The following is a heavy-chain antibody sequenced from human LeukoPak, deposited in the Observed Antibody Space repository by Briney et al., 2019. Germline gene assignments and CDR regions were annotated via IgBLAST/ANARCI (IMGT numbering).Heavy chain of an antibody. J-gene: IGHJ4*02. CDR2: ISGSGGST. V-gene: IGHV3-23*01. CDR3: AKDLLDYDFWSGYRGAFDY. Sequence: PGGSLRLSCAASGFTFSSYAMSWVRQAPGKGLEWVSAISGSGGSTYYADSVKGRFPISRDNSKNTLYLQMNSLRAEDTAVYYCAKDLLDYDFWSGYRGAFDYWGQGTLVTVSS. CDR1: GFTFSSYA. D-gene: IGHD3-3*01.